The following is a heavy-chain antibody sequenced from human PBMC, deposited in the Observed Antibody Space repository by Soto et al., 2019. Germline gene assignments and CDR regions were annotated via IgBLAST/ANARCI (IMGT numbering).Heavy chain of an antibody. V-gene: IGHV1-46*01. CDR2: INPTSGGT. Sequence: QVQLVQSGAEVKKPGASVKVSCKASGYTFTSYYMHWVRQAPGQGLEWMGIINPTSGGTHYAQKFQGIVTMTRDTSTSTVYMELSSLRSEDTAVYYCARGMTTVTSDAFDIWGQGTMVTVSS. D-gene: IGHD4-4*01. CDR3: ARGMTTVTSDAFDI. CDR1: GYTFTSYY. J-gene: IGHJ3*02.